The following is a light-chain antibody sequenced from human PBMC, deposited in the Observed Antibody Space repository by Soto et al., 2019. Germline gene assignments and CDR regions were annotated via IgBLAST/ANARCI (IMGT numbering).Light chain of an antibody. V-gene: IGKV1-39*01. CDR3: QQFSSYPLT. CDR2: DAS. Sequence: EIQVTHSPSSLSASVVDRVTITGGASQSFYNYLNWYQQKPGRAPRLLIYDASSRATGIPDRFSGGGSGTDFTLTISRLEPEDFAVYYCQQFSSYPLTFGGGTKVDIK. J-gene: IGKJ4*01. CDR1: QSFYNY.